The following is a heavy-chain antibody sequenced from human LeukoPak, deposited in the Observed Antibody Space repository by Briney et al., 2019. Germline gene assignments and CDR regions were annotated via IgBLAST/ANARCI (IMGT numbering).Heavy chain of an antibody. J-gene: IGHJ5*02. V-gene: IGHV4-34*01. CDR1: GGSFSGYY. D-gene: IGHD1-20*01. Sequence: PSETLSLTCAVYGGSFSGYYWGWIRQPPGKGLEWIGSIYYSGSTYYNPSLKSRVTISVDTSKNQFALKVSSVTAADTAMYYCARDWYNWNWFDPWGQGTLVTVSS. CDR3: ARDWYNWNWFDP. CDR2: IYYSGST.